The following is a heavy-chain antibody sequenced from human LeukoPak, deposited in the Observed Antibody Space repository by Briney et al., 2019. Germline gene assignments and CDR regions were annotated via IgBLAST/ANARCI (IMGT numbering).Heavy chain of an antibody. J-gene: IGHJ4*02. Sequence: GGSLRLSCAASGFPVSSNYISWVRQAPGKGLQWVAVISYDGNTIHYADSVKGRFIISRDTSKNTLYLQMNSLRAEDTAVYYCARSGGLQKFDYWGQGTLVTVSS. CDR3: ARSGGLQKFDY. D-gene: IGHD4-11*01. CDR1: GFPVSSNY. CDR2: ISYDGNTI. V-gene: IGHV3-30-3*01.